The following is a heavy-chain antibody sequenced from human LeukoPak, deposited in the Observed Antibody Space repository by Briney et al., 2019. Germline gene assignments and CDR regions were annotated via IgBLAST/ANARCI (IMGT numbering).Heavy chain of an antibody. CDR3: AKLSATVTTSHFDY. J-gene: IGHJ4*02. CDR1: GFTFSSYG. CDR2: IRYDGSNK. Sequence: GGSPRLSCAASGFTFSSYGMHWVRQAPGKGLEWVAFIRYDGSNKYYADSVKGRFTISRDNSKNTLYLQMNSLRAEDTAVYYCAKLSATVTTSHFDYWGQGTLVTVSP. V-gene: IGHV3-30*02. D-gene: IGHD4-17*01.